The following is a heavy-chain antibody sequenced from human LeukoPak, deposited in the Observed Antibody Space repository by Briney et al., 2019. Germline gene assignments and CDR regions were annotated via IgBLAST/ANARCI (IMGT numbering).Heavy chain of an antibody. CDR2: IYPGDSDT. CDR3: ARRSESNWFDP. J-gene: IGHJ5*02. CDR1: GYSFTSYW. V-gene: IGHV5-51*01. Sequence: GKSLKISCKGSGYSFTSYWIAWVRQMPGKGLEWMGIIYPGDSDTRYSPSFQGQVTISADKSISTAYLQWSSLKASDTAMYYCARRSESNWFDPWGQGTLVTVSS.